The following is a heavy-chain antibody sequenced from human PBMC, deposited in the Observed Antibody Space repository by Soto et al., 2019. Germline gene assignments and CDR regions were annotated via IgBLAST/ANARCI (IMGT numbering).Heavy chain of an antibody. CDR3: VKERSGHSYADS. V-gene: IGHV3-23*01. CDR2: ISGSGDRT. D-gene: IGHD5-18*01. J-gene: IGHJ4*02. CDR1: GFTFSNYA. Sequence: EVQLLESGGGLVQPGGSLRLSCAASGFTFSNYAMSWLRQPPGKGLVWVSAISGSGDRTYYADSVKGRFTISRDNSKNTLYLQMKRLRAEHSAVYYCVKERSGHSYADSWGQGTLVTVSS.